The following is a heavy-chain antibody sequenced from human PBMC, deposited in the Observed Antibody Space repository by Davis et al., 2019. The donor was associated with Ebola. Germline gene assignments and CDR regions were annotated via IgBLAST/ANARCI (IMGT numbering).Heavy chain of an antibody. CDR3: ARGTDYDFWRTDGDYYYMDV. J-gene: IGHJ6*03. CDR2: ISYDGSNK. CDR1: GFTFSSFA. D-gene: IGHD3-3*01. Sequence: PGGSLRLSCAASGFTFSSFAMHWVRQAPGKGLEWVAVISYDGSNKYYADSVKGRFTISRDNSENTVYLQMNTLRAVDTAVYYCARGTDYDFWRTDGDYYYMDVWGKGTTVTVSS. V-gene: IGHV3-30-3*01.